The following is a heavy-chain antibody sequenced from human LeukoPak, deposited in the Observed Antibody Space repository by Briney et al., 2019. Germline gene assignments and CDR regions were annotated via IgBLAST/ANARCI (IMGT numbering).Heavy chain of an antibody. D-gene: IGHD2-15*01. V-gene: IGHV3-23*01. J-gene: IGHJ4*02. Sequence: GGSLRLSCVGSAVTFGTAAMSWVRQAPGKGLEWVSAVSAGGTNTYYADSVEGRFTISRDNSKGTLYLHMDSLRVEDTAQYFCGRINCSGGNCYDYFDDWGQGTLVTVSS. CDR3: GRINCSGGNCYDYFDD. CDR2: VSAGGTNT. CDR1: AVTFGTAA.